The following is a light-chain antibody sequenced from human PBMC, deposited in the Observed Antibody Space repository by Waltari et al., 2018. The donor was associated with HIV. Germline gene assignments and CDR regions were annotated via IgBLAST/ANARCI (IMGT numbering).Light chain of an antibody. Sequence: QSALTQPRSVSGSPGQSVTISCTGTSSDIGYFDYVSWYQQYPGKAPKVIIYEVDQRPSGVPDRFTGSKSGITASLTISGLQVEDEADYYCCSYAGAYTYVFGTGTKVNVL. CDR2: EVD. J-gene: IGLJ1*01. V-gene: IGLV2-11*01. CDR1: SSDIGYFDY. CDR3: CSYAGAYTYV.